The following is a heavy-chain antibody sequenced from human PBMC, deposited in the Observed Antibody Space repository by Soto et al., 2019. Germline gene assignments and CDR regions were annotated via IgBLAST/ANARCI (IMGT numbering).Heavy chain of an antibody. D-gene: IGHD1-26*01. Sequence: PGGSLRLSCAASGSTSSGFGMYWVRQAPGKGLEWVAVISSDGSSKYYGDSVRGRFTISRDNSKNTLFLEMNSLRSEDTAVYYCAKDRGLAESGRWSHYYYGMDVWGQGTTVTVSS. J-gene: IGHJ6*02. V-gene: IGHV3-30*18. CDR2: ISSDGSSK. CDR3: AKDRGLAESGRWSHYYYGMDV. CDR1: GSTSSGFG.